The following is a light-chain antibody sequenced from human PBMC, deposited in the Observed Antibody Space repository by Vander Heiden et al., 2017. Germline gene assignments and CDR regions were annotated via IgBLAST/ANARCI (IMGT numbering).Light chain of an antibody. Sequence: QSALTQPASVSGSPGQSITISCTGTSSDVGSYNLVSWYQQHPGKAPKLMIYEVSKRPSGVSNRFSGSKSGNTASLTISGLQAEDEADYYCCSYAGSSTGYVFGTGTKVTGL. CDR3: CSYAGSSTGYV. CDR2: EVS. V-gene: IGLV2-23*02. CDR1: SSDVGSYNL. J-gene: IGLJ1*01.